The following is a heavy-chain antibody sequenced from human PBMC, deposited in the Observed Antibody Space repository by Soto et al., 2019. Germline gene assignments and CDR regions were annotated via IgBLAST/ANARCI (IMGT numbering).Heavy chain of an antibody. CDR1: GYTFTSYY. J-gene: IGHJ4*02. V-gene: IGHV1-46*03. CDR3: ARLDIVATDHFDY. CDR2: INPSGGST. Sequence: GASVKVSCKASGYTFTSYYMHWLRQAPGQGLEWMGIINPSGGSTSYAQKFQGRVTMTRDTSTSTVYMALSSLRSEDTAVDYCARLDIVATDHFDYWGQGTLVTVSS. D-gene: IGHD5-12*01.